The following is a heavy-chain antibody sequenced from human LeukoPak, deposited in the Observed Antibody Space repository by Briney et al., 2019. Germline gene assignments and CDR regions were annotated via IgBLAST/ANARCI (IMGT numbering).Heavy chain of an antibody. Sequence: ASVKVSCKASGYTFTGYYMHWVRQAPGQGLEWMGRINPNSGGTNYAQKFQGRVTMTRDTSISTAYMELSRLRSDDTAVYYCARYLGATIRGFDIWGQGTMVTVSS. V-gene: IGHV1-2*06. CDR2: INPNSGGT. CDR3: ARYLGATIRGFDI. J-gene: IGHJ3*02. CDR1: GYTFTGYY. D-gene: IGHD1-26*01.